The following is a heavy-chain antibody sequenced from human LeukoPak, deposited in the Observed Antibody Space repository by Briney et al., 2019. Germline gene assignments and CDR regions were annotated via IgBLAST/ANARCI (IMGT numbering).Heavy chain of an antibody. D-gene: IGHD6-13*01. J-gene: IGHJ4*02. CDR3: ARGGIAAAGLVRSFDY. V-gene: IGHV4-34*01. CDR2: INHSGST. Sequence: SETLSLTCAVYGGSFSGYYWSWIRQSPGKGLEWIGEINHSGSTNYNPSLKSRVTISVDTSKNQFSLKLSSVTAADTAVYYCARGGIAAAGLVRSFDYWGQGTLVTVSS. CDR1: GGSFSGYY.